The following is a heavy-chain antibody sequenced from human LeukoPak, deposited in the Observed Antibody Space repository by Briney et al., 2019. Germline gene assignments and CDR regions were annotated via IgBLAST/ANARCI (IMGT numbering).Heavy chain of an antibody. CDR1: GGSMSSYY. D-gene: IGHD3-22*01. CDR3: ARVDSSGYLFFDY. J-gene: IGHJ4*02. CDR2: IYHSGST. Sequence: SETLSLTCTVAGGSMSSYYWNWIRQPPGKGLEWIGEIYHSGSTNYNPSLKSRVTISVDKSKNQFSLKLSSVTAADTAVYYCARVDSSGYLFFDYWGQGTLVTVSS. V-gene: IGHV4-59*12.